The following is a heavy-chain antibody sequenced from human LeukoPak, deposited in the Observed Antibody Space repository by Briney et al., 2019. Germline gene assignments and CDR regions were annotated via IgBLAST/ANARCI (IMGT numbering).Heavy chain of an antibody. D-gene: IGHD2-2*01. CDR3: ARDSGGGSTFFDY. Sequence: GGSLRLSCAASGFTFSSYGMHWVRQAPGKGLERVAVIWYDGSNKYYANSVKGRFTISRDNSKNTLCLQMNSLRAEDTAVYYCARDSGGGSTFFDYGGQGTLVTVSS. CDR2: IWYDGSNK. V-gene: IGHV3-33*01. CDR1: GFTFSSYG. J-gene: IGHJ4*02.